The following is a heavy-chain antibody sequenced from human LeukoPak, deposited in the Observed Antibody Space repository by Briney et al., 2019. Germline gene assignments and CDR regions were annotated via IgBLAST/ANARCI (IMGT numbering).Heavy chain of an antibody. CDR1: EFTFSSYW. Sequence: GGSLRLSCAVSEFTFSSYWMTWVRQAPGKGLEWVANIKQDGSEKYYVDSVKGRFTISRDNAKNSLYLQMNSLRAEDTAVYYCARPGITAVYYYYYMDVWGKGTTVTVSS. CDR3: ARPGITAVYYYYYMDV. V-gene: IGHV3-7*01. CDR2: IKQDGSEK. J-gene: IGHJ6*03. D-gene: IGHD3-16*01.